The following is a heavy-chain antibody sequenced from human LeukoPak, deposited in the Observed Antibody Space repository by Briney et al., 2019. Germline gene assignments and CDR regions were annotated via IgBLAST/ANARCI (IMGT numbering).Heavy chain of an antibody. Sequence: PGRSLRLSCAASGFTFSSYAMHWVRQAPGKGLEWVAVISYDGSNKYYADSVKGRFTISRDNSKNTLYLQMNSLRAEDTAVYYCARARKPGGGTVYYYYGMDVWGKGTTVTVSS. CDR2: ISYDGSNK. CDR1: GFTFSSYA. CDR3: ARARKPGGGTVYYYYGMDV. V-gene: IGHV3-30-3*01. J-gene: IGHJ6*04. D-gene: IGHD1-1*01.